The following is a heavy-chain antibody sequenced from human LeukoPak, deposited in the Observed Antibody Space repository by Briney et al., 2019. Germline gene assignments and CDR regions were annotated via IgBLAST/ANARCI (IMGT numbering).Heavy chain of an antibody. V-gene: IGHV1-46*01. CDR1: GYTFTSYY. CDR3: ARDLLPYYYGSGSRNWFDP. J-gene: IGHJ5*02. D-gene: IGHD3-10*01. CDR2: INPSGGST. Sequence: AASVKVSCKASGYTFTSYYMHWVRQAPGQGLEWMGIINPSGGSTSYAQKFQGRVTMTRDMSTSTVYMELSSLRSEDTAVYYCARDLLPYYYGSGSRNWFDPWGQGTLVTVSS.